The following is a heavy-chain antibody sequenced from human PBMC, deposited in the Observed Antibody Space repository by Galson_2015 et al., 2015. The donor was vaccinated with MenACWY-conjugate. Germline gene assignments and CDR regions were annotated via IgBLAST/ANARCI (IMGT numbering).Heavy chain of an antibody. Sequence: SLRLSCAASGFTFTNYAASWVRQAPGKGLEWVSGISGSGERTHYADSVKGRFTISRDNSKNTLHLQMNSLRAEDTAVYYCAKDRWDTYVNYYFDSWGQGTLVTVSS. CDR3: AKDRWDTYVNYYFDS. V-gene: IGHV3-23*01. J-gene: IGHJ4*02. CDR2: ISGSGERT. D-gene: IGHD5-18*01. CDR1: GFTFTNYA.